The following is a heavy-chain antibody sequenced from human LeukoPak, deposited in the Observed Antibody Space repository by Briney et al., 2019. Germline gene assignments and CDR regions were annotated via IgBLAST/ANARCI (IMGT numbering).Heavy chain of an antibody. D-gene: IGHD3-10*01. CDR1: GFTFSSYS. Sequence: GGSLRLSCVVSGFTFSSYSMNWVRQAPGKGLQWVANMKKDGSESKYVDSVKGRFTIFRDNAKNSLYLQMNSLRAEDTAVYYCGRHRSGSGTYFIDKWAQGTLVSVSS. V-gene: IGHV3-7*01. J-gene: IGHJ4*02. CDR2: MKKDGSES. CDR3: GRHRSGSGTYFIDK.